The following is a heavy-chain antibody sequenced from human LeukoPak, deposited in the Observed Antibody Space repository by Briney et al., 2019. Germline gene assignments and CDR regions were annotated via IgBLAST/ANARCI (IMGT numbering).Heavy chain of an antibody. CDR2: IYHSGST. CDR3: ARVRGYCSSTSCHYFDY. V-gene: IGHV4-4*02. J-gene: IGHJ4*02. Sequence: SGTLSLTCAVSGGSISSSNWWSWVRQPPGKGLEWIGEIYHSGSTNYNPSLKSRVTISVDTSKNQFSLKLSSVTAADTAVYYCARVRGYCSSTSCHYFDYWGQGTLVTVSS. D-gene: IGHD2-2*01. CDR1: GGSISSSNW.